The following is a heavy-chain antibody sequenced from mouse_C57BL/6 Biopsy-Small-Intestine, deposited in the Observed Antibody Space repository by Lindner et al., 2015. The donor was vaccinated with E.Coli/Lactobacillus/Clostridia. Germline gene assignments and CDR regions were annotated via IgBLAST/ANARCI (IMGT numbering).Heavy chain of an antibody. CDR1: GFTFATYA. CDR2: INTINGNP. Sequence: VKVSCKTSGFTFATYAINWVRQAPGQGLQWMGYINTINGNPTYAQGFAGRFVFSLDASVSTSYLQISSLEAEDTAMYYCVRDEYGGKMRFDYWGQGTLVTVSS. J-gene: IGHJ4*01. V-gene: IGHV9-3*02. CDR3: VRDEYGGKMRFDY. D-gene: IGHD1-1*01.